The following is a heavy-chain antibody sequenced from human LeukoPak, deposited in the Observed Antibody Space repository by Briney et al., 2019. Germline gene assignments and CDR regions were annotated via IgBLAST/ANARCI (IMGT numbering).Heavy chain of an antibody. V-gene: IGHV1-18*01. D-gene: IGHD3-10*01. CDR1: GYIFTNFG. CDR2: ISGYNGNT. Sequence: GASVKVSCKASGYIFTNFGISWVRQARGQGPEWMGWISGYNGNTKYVQKFQGRVTMTTDTSTSTAYMELRSLRSDDTAVYYCAREFGELPDGWFDPWGQGTLVTVSS. CDR3: AREFGELPDGWFDP. J-gene: IGHJ5*02.